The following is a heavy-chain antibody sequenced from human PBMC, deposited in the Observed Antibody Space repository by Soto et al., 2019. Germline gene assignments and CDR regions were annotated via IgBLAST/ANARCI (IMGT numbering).Heavy chain of an antibody. J-gene: IGHJ6*02. CDR2: ISYDGSNK. CDR3: ARDLGYSSSWGYVYYYYYGMDV. V-gene: IGHV3-30-3*01. CDR1: GFTFSSYA. Sequence: QVQLVESGGGVVQPGRSLRLSCAASGFTFSSYAMHWVRQAPGKGLEWVAVISYDGSNKYYADSVKGRFTISRDNSKNTLYLQMNSLRAEDTAVYYCARDLGYSSSWGYVYYYYYGMDVWGQGTTVTVSS. D-gene: IGHD6-13*01.